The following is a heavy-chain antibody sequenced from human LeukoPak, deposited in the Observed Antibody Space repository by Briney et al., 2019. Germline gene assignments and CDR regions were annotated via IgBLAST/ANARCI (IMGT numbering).Heavy chain of an antibody. Sequence: GGSLRLSCAASGFTFSSYAMDWVRQAPGKGLEWVSVISGSGGSTYYAGSVKGRFTISRDNSKNTLYLQMNSLRAEDTAVYYCAKPSCTSTSCFRFDPWGQGTLVTVSS. CDR1: GFTFSSYA. D-gene: IGHD2-2*01. V-gene: IGHV3-23*01. CDR3: AKPSCTSTSCFRFDP. J-gene: IGHJ5*02. CDR2: ISGSGGST.